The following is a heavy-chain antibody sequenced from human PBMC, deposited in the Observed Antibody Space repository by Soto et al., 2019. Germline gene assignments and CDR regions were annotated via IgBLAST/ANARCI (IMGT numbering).Heavy chain of an antibody. Sequence: WETLSLTCAVYGGSFSGYYWSWIRQPPGKGLEWIGEINHSGSTNYNPSLKSRVTISVDTSKNQFSLKLSSVTAADTAVYYCAASATQATNYYYAMDVWGQGTTVTVYS. CDR1: GGSFSGYY. V-gene: IGHV4-34*01. CDR2: INHSGST. J-gene: IGHJ6*02. D-gene: IGHD5-12*01. CDR3: AASATQATNYYYAMDV.